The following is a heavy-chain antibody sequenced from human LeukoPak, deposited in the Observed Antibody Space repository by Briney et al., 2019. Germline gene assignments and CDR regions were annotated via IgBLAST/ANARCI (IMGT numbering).Heavy chain of an antibody. J-gene: IGHJ4*02. CDR3: ARDRTTVTAFDY. V-gene: IGHV3-21*01. CDR2: ISSSSSYI. Sequence: KPGGPLRLSCAASGFTFSSYSMNWVPQAPGKGREGASSISSSSSYIYYADSVKGRFTISRDNAKNSLYLQMNSLRAEDTAVYYCARDRTTVTAFDYWGQGTLVTVS. CDR1: GFTFSSYS. D-gene: IGHD4-17*01.